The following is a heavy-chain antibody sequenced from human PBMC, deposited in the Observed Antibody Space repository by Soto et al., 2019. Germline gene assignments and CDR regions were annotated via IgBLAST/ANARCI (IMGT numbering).Heavy chain of an antibody. Sequence: QVQLVQSGAEVKKPGASVKVSCKASGYAFGAYYIYWVRQAPGQGLEWMGYINPHGGGARYLQGFRDRLTITTDTPKDTAYMELRSLTSDDTAIYYCAKDRVRTPNGADSFDVWGQGTSVTVS. CDR1: GYAFGAYY. CDR3: AKDRVRTPNGADSFDV. CDR2: INPHGGGA. J-gene: IGHJ3*01. V-gene: IGHV1-2*02. D-gene: IGHD2-8*01.